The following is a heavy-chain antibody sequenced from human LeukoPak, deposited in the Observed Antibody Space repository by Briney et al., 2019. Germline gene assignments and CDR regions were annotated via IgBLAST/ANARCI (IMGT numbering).Heavy chain of an antibody. CDR3: ARGTVAARRLSPAYCGGDCYSY. D-gene: IGHD2-21*01. J-gene: IGHJ4*02. CDR2: ISSSAGTI. CDR1: GFTFSSYS. Sequence: GGSLRLSCAASGFTFSSYSMNWVRQAPGKGPEWVSYISSSAGTINYADSVKGRFTISRDNAKSSLYLQMNSLRAEDTAVYYCARGTVAARRLSPAYCGGDCYSYWGQGTLVTVSS. V-gene: IGHV3-48*04.